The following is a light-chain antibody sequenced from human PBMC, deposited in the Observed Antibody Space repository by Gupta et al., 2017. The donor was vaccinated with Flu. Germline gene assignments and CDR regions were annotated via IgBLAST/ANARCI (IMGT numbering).Light chain of an antibody. V-gene: IGKV1-33*01. CDR3: QQDDETVT. Sequence: DIQMTQSPSSLSASVGDRVTITCQASRDISNHLNWYQQKPGKAPKLLIYDASNFESGIPSRFNGSGPGTHFTLTSSSLQTEDFAKYYGQQDDETVTFGQGTKVDIK. CDR2: DAS. J-gene: IGKJ2*01. CDR1: RDISNH.